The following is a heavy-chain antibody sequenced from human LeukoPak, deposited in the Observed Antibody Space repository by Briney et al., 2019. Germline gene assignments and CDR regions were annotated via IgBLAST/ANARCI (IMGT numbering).Heavy chain of an antibody. Sequence: TPESLSLSCAASGFTVSSNFMTWVRQPPGKGLEWVPLICSGGNTYNANSVKGKITQARVNSNTTIYLQINNLKAENTAVYYWAGEIPAAGVYHYFDYWGQGNLVTVSA. D-gene: IGHD6-13*01. CDR2: ICSGGNT. CDR3: AGEIPAAGVYHYFDY. V-gene: IGHV3-66*01. J-gene: IGHJ4*02. CDR1: GFTVSSNF.